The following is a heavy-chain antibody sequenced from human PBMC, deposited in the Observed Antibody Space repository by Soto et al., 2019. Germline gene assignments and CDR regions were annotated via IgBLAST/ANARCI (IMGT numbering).Heavy chain of an antibody. V-gene: IGHV1-69*01. CDR2: FVPLFGSA. D-gene: IGHD3-22*01. CDR3: AREDDSSGHYSWFDP. J-gene: IGHJ5*02. CDR1: GGTFSSYT. Sequence: VQLVQSGAEVKKPGSSVKVSCRASGGTFSSYTIVWVRQAPGQGLEWMGGFVPLFGSANIAQKFQGRVTITADASTSTAYMELSSLTSEDSATYYCAREDDSSGHYSWFDPWGQGTLVTVSS.